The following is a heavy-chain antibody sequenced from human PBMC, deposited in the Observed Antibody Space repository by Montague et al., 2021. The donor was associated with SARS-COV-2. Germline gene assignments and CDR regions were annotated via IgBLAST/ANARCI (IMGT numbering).Heavy chain of an antibody. CDR1: GFTFSSYE. J-gene: IGHJ6*02. D-gene: IGHD3-9*01. CDR3: ARGEENYDILTGYHKDYYNYYGMDV. Sequence: SLRLSCAASGFTFSSYEMNWVRQAPGKGLEWVSYISSSGSTIYYADSVKGRFTISRDNAKNSLYLQMNSLRAEDTAVYYCARGEENYDILTGYHKDYYNYYGMDVWGQGTTVTVSS. V-gene: IGHV3-48*03. CDR2: ISSSGSTI.